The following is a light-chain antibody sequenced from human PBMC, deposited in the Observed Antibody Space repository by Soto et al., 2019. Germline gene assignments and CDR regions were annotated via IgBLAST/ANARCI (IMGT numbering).Light chain of an antibody. V-gene: IGKV3-11*01. Sequence: EVVMTQSPATLSVSPGERATLSCRASESVSSNLAWYQQRPGQAPRLVIYDASNRATGIPARFSGSGSGTDFTLTISSLEPEDFAVYYCQQRSNWPPLFTFGPGTKVDIK. CDR3: QQRSNWPPLFT. CDR1: ESVSSN. CDR2: DAS. J-gene: IGKJ3*01.